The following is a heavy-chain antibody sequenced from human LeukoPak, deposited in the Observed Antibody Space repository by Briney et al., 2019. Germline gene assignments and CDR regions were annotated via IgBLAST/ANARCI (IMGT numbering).Heavy chain of an antibody. J-gene: IGHJ5*02. D-gene: IGHD3-3*01. V-gene: IGHV1-18*01. CDR1: GYTFTSYG. Sequence: ASVKVSCKASGYTFTSYGISWVRQAPGQGLEWMGWISAYNGNTNYAQKLQGRVTMTTDTSTSTAYMELRSLRSDDTAVYYCAREVGYDFWSGSRNWFDPWGQGTLVTVSS. CDR2: ISAYNGNT. CDR3: AREVGYDFWSGSRNWFDP.